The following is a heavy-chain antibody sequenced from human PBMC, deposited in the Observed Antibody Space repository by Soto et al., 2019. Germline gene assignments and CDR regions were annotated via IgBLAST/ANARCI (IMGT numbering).Heavy chain of an antibody. CDR3: ARHGLGYYYGMDV. Sequence: PSETLSLTCAVSGGSISSSNWWSWVRQPPGKGLEWIGEIYHSGSTNYNPSLKSRVTISVDKSISTAYLQWSSLKASDTAMYYCARHGLGYYYGMDVWGQGTTVTVSS. CDR2: IYHSGST. D-gene: IGHD3-16*01. J-gene: IGHJ6*02. V-gene: IGHV4-4*02. CDR1: GGSISSSNW.